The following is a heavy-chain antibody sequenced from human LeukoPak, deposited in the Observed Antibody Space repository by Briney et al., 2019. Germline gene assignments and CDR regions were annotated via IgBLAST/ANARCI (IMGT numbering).Heavy chain of an antibody. CDR3: ARDNPGGTGEAYDY. CDR2: ISSSSSYI. CDR1: GFTFSSYS. Sequence: PGGSLRLSCAASGFTFSSYSMNWVRQAPGKGLEWVSSISSSSSYIYYADSVKGRFTISRDNAKNSLYLQMNSLRAEDTAVYYCARDNPGGTGEAYDYWGQGTLVTVSS. V-gene: IGHV3-21*01. D-gene: IGHD7-27*01. J-gene: IGHJ4*02.